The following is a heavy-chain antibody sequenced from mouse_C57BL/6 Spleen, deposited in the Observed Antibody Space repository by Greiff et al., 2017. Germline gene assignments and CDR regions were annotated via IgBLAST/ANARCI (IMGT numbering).Heavy chain of an antibody. Sequence: EVHLVESGGGLVQPGGSLSLSCAASGFTFTDYYMTWVRQPPGKALEWLGFIRNKANGYTTEYSASVRGLFTISRDNSHSILYLKMNALRAEDSANYYCAEYGSLFDYWGPGTTLTVSS. J-gene: IGHJ2*01. CDR3: AEYGSLFDY. V-gene: IGHV7-3*01. CDR2: IRNKANGYTT. D-gene: IGHD6-1*01. CDR1: GFTFTDYY.